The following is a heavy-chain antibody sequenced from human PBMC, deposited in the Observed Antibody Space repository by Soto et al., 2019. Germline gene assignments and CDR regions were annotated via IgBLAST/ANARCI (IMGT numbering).Heavy chain of an antibody. Sequence: QVQLQESGPGLVKPSETLSLTCNVSGGSISSYYWSWIRQPPGKGLEYIGHVYNSGSTIHSPSLKSRATISVDTSKNQFSLKLTSVTAADRAVYYCAGGSSLCWECFHHWGQGILITVSS. J-gene: IGHJ1*01. CDR3: AGGSSLCWECFHH. V-gene: IGHV4-59*01. CDR2: VYNSGST. D-gene: IGHD2-2*01. CDR1: GGSISSYY.